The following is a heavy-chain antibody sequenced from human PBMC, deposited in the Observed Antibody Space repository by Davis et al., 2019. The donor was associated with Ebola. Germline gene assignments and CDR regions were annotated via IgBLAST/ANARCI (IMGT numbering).Heavy chain of an antibody. J-gene: IGHJ6*04. CDR3: ARDVYSSSWPVGTNYYYGMDV. V-gene: IGHV1-18*01. Sequence: ASVKVSCKASGYTFTSDGTCWVRQAPGQALEWMGWISAYNGNTNYAQKLQGRVTMTTDTSTSTAYMELRSLRSDDTAVYYCARDVYSSSWPVGTNYYYGMDVWGKGTTVTVSS. CDR1: GYTFTSDG. CDR2: ISAYNGNT. D-gene: IGHD6-13*01.